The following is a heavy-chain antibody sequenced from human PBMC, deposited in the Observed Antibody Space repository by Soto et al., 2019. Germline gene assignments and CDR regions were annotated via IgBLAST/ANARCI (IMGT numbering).Heavy chain of an antibody. J-gene: IGHJ1*01. CDR3: AKADGEQWLIPHLDN. CDR2: ISCCGGST. D-gene: IGHD6-19*01. CDR1: GFTFKKFA. V-gene: IGHV3-23*01. Sequence: AGGSLRLSCEAPGFTFKKFAMGWVRQAPGEGLGWVSGISCCGGSTFYADSVKGRFSLARDDSKNTLSLQLNSLRVEDTAHYYCAKADGEQWLIPHLDNWGQGTQVTVSS.